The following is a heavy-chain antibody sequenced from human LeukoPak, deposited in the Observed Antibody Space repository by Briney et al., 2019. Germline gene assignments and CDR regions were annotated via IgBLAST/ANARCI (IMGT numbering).Heavy chain of an antibody. CDR2: INPNSGGT. J-gene: IGHJ4*02. CDR1: GYTFTGYY. Sequence: GASVKVSCKAPGYTFTGYYMHWVRQAPGQGLEWMGWINPNSGGTNYAQKFQGRVTMTRDTSISTAYMELSRLRSDDTAVYYCARDMGTSYDFWSGYYGYWGQGTLVTVSS. D-gene: IGHD3-3*01. V-gene: IGHV1-2*02. CDR3: ARDMGTSYDFWSGYYGY.